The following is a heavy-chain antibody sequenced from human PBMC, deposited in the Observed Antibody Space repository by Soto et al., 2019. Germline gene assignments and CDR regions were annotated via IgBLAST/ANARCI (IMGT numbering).Heavy chain of an antibody. D-gene: IGHD6-13*01. CDR1: GYTFTSYG. CDR2: ISAYNGNT. Sequence: ASVKVSCKASGYTFTSYGISWVRQAPGQGLEWMGWISAYNGNTNYAQKLQGRVTMTTDTSTSTAYMELRSLRSDDTAVYYCARGLRGSSSGYLQSNWYFELWGRGTLVTVAS. J-gene: IGHJ2*01. CDR3: ARGLRGSSSGYLQSNWYFEL. V-gene: IGHV1-18*01.